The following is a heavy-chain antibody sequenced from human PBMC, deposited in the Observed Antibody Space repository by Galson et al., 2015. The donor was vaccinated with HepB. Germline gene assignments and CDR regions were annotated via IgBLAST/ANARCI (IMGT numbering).Heavy chain of an antibody. J-gene: IGHJ2*01. V-gene: IGHV1-18*01. CDR3: ARGGYGDPKWYFDL. Sequence: SVKVSCKASGYIFTRYGITWVRQVPGQGLEWMGWISGYNGNTKYAQKYQGRVTMTTETSASTAYMELRSLRLDDTAVYYCARGGYGDPKWYFDLRGRGTLVTVSS. CDR2: ISGYNGNT. CDR1: GYIFTRYG. D-gene: IGHD4-17*01.